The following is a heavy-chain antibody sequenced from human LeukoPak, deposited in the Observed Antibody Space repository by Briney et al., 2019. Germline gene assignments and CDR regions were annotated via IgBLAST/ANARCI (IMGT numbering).Heavy chain of an antibody. D-gene: IGHD2-2*01. CDR2: ISSNGGST. J-gene: IGHJ4*02. Sequence: PGGSLRLSCSASGFTFSSYAMHWVRQAHGKGLEYVSAISSNGGSTYYADSVKGSFTISRDNSKNTLYLQMSSLRAEDTAVYYCVAHCSITSCKENWGQGTLVTVSS. CDR1: GFTFSSYA. V-gene: IGHV3-64D*06. CDR3: VAHCSITSCKEN.